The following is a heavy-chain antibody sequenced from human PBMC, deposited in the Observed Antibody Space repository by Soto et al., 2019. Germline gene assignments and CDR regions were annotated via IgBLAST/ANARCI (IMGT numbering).Heavy chain of an antibody. Sequence: QVQLVESGGGVVQPGRSLRLSCAASGFNFRGYGMHWVRQAPGKGLEWVAITRHDGSNTYYADSVRGRFTISRDNSKNTLYLQMNSLRVEDTAVYYCARDGVGATTYFGYFDYWGQGPPITVSS. V-gene: IGHV3-33*01. CDR2: TRHDGSNT. CDR1: GFNFRGYG. CDR3: ARDGVGATTYFGYFDY. J-gene: IGHJ4*02. D-gene: IGHD1-26*01.